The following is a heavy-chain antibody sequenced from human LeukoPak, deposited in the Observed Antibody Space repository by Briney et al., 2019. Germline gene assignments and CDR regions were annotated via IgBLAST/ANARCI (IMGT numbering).Heavy chain of an antibody. D-gene: IGHD6-19*01. J-gene: IGHJ4*02. CDR1: GGSISSYY. CDR2: IYYSGST. CDR3: ARFSTGGWFVY. V-gene: IGHV4-59*01. Sequence: PSETLSPTCTVSGGSISSYYWSRIRQPPGKGLEWIGYIYYSGSTNYNPSLKSRVTISVDTSKNQFSLKLSSVTAADTAVYYCARFSTGGWFVYWGQGTLVTVSS.